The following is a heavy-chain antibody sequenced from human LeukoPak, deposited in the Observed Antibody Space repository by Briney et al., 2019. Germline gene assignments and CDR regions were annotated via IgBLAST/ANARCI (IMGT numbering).Heavy chain of an antibody. CDR3: ARVLANYDILTGPNWFDP. CDR1: GFTFISYW. CDR2: IKQDGSEK. D-gene: IGHD3-9*01. V-gene: IGHV3-7*01. J-gene: IGHJ5*02. Sequence: GGSLRLSCAASGFTFISYWMSWVRQAPGKGLEWVANIKQDGSEKYYVDSVKGRFNISRDNAKNSLYLQMNSLRAEDTAVYYCARVLANYDILTGPNWFDPWGQGTLVTVSS.